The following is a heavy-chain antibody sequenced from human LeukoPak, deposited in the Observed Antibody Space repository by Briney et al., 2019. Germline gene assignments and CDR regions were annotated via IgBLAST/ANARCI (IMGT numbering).Heavy chain of an antibody. CDR1: GYSFTSYW. V-gene: IGHV5-51*01. CDR3: ARYTDHYYLDY. D-gene: IGHD1-1*01. J-gene: IGHJ4*02. Sequence: GESLKISCKGSGYSFTSYWIGWVRQMPGKGLEWMGIIYPGDSDTRYSPSFQGQVTISADKSISTAYLQWSSLNTSDTAIYYCARYTDHYYLDYWGQGTLVTVSS. CDR2: IYPGDSDT.